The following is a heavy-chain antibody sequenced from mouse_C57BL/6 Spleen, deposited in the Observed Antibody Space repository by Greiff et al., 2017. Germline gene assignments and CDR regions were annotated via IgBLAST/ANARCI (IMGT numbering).Heavy chain of an antibody. J-gene: IGHJ2*01. Sequence: VKVVESGPELVKPGASVKISCKASGYAFSSSWMNWVKQRPGKGLEWIGRIYPGDGDTNYNGKFKGKATLTADKSSSTAYMQLSSLTSEDSAVYFCARSNYDYDDYWGQGTTLTVSS. CDR1: GYAFSSSW. CDR3: ARSNYDYDDY. V-gene: IGHV1-82*01. D-gene: IGHD2-4*01. CDR2: IYPGDGDT.